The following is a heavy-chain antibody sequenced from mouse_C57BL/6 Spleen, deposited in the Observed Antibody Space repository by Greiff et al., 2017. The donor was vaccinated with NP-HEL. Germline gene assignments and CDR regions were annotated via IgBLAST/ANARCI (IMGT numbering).Heavy chain of an antibody. D-gene: IGHD4-1*01. Sequence: EVQLVESGGGLVKPGGSLKLSCAASGFTFSDYGMHWVRQAPEKGLEWVAYISSGSSTIYYADTVKGRFTISRDNAKNTLFLQMTSLRSEDTAMYYCARDPNWESYYFDYWGQGTTLTVSS. V-gene: IGHV5-17*01. CDR3: ARDPNWESYYFDY. J-gene: IGHJ2*01. CDR2: ISSGSSTI. CDR1: GFTFSDYG.